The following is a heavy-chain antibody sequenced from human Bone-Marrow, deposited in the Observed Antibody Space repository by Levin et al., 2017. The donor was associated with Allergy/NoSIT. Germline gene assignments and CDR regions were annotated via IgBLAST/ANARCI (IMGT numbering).Heavy chain of an antibody. Sequence: LSLTCVASGFTLTNSAMNWVRQAPGRGLEWVSDINAGGRTFYADSVKGRFTISRDSSKNTLYLQMNSLRAEDTAVYYCAKGWAYSSDPSAYIDYWGQGTLVSVSS. D-gene: IGHD6-19*01. CDR2: INAGGRT. CDR1: GFTLTNSA. J-gene: IGHJ4*02. CDR3: AKGWAYSSDPSAYIDY. V-gene: IGHV3-23*01.